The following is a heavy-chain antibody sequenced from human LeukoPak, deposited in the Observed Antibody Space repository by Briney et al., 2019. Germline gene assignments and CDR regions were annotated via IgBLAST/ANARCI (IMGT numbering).Heavy chain of an antibody. CDR2: IYTSGST. J-gene: IGHJ6*03. CDR1: GGSISSGSYY. Sequence: SQTLSLTCTVSGGSISSGSYYWSWIRQPAGKGLEWIGRIYTSGSTNYSPSLKSRVTISVDTSKNQFSLKLSSVTAADTAVYYCAREEDYYYYMDVWGKGTTVTVSS. V-gene: IGHV4-61*02. CDR3: AREEDYYYYMDV.